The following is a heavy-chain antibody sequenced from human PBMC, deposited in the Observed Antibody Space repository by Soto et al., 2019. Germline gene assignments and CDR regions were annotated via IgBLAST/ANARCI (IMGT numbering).Heavy chain of an antibody. V-gene: IGHV1-69*01. CDR1: GGTFSSYA. D-gene: IGHD2-2*01. CDR2: IIPIFGTA. CDR3: ARGGYCSSTSCYYPFDY. Sequence: QVQLVQSGAEVKKPGSSVKVSCKASGGTFSSYAISWVRQAPGQGLEWMGGIIPIFGTANYAQKFQGRVTITADESTSTAYMELNSLRSEDTAVYYCARGGYCSSTSCYYPFDYWGQGTLVTVSS. J-gene: IGHJ4*02.